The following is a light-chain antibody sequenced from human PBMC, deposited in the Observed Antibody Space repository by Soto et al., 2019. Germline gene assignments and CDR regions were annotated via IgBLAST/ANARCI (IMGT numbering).Light chain of an antibody. CDR3: GTWDSSLSAEVV. Sequence: QSALTQPRSVSGSPGQSVTISCTGTSSDVGTYNYVSWFQQYPGKAPKVMISDVSKRPSGVPDRFSGSKSGNTASLTISGLQAEDEADYYCGTWDSSLSAEVVFGGGTQLTVL. J-gene: IGLJ2*01. CDR2: DVS. CDR1: SSDVGTYNY. V-gene: IGLV2-11*01.